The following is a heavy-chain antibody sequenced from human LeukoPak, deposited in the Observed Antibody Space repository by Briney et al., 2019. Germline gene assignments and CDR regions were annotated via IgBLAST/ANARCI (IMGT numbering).Heavy chain of an antibody. CDR1: GFTFSSYA. CDR3: AKDQSLYCSSTSCFIRGDY. J-gene: IGHJ4*02. Sequence: GGSLRLSWAASGFTFSSYAMSWVRQAPGKGLEWVSAISGSGGSTYYADSVKGRFTISRDNSKNTLYLQMNSLRAEDTAVYYCAKDQSLYCSSTSCFIRGDYWGQGTLVTVSS. CDR2: ISGSGGST. D-gene: IGHD2-2*01. V-gene: IGHV3-23*01.